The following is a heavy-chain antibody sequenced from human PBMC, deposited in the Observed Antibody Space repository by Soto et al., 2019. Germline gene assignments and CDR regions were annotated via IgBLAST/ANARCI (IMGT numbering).Heavy chain of an antibody. V-gene: IGHV4-34*01. CDR3: ERGRMVRGVIIKEEYFQH. D-gene: IGHD3-10*01. J-gene: IGHJ1*01. CDR1: GGSFSGYY. CDR2: INHSGIT. Sequence: SETLSLTCAVYGGSFSGYYWSWIRQPPGKGLEWIGEINHSGITNYTPPLKSRVTISVATSKNQFSLKLSSVTAAETAVYYCERGRMVRGVIIKEEYFQHWGQGTLVTVSS.